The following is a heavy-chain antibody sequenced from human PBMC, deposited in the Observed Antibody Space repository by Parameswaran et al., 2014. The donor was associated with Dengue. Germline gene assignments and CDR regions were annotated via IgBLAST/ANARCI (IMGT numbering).Heavy chain of an antibody. CDR2: IKQGGSEK. D-gene: IGHD3-16*01. V-gene: IGHV3-7*01. CDR3: ARDLGLDY. J-gene: IGHJ4*02. Sequence: RWIRQPPGKGLEWVANIKQGGSEKYYVDSVKGRFTISRDNAENSLYLQMNSLRAEDTAVYYCARDLGLDYWGQGTLVTVSS.